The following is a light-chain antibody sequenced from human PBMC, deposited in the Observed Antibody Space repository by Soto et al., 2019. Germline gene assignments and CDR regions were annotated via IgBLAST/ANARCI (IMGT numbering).Light chain of an antibody. Sequence: QSVLTQPASVSGSPGQSITISCTGTSSDIGGFNYVSWYQQRPGKVPKLMIYEVSNRPSTVSYRFSGSKSGNTASLTISGLQAEDEADYYCSSYTTSSTQIVFGGGTKLTVL. CDR1: SSDIGGFNY. J-gene: IGLJ2*01. CDR3: SSYTTSSTQIV. V-gene: IGLV2-14*01. CDR2: EVS.